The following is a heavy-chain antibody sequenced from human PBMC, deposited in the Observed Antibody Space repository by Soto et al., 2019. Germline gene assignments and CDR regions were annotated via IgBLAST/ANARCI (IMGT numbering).Heavy chain of an antibody. CDR1: GGSISSYY. Sequence: QVQLQESGPGLVKPSETLSLTCTVSGGSISSYYWSWIRQPPGKGLEWIGYIYYSGSTNYNPSLKSRVTLPVGPSKTQSSPNLSSVTAADTAVYYCARRWGSAADYWGQGTLVTVSS. V-gene: IGHV4-59*08. J-gene: IGHJ4*02. CDR2: IYYSGST. D-gene: IGHD2-15*01. CDR3: ARRWGSAADY.